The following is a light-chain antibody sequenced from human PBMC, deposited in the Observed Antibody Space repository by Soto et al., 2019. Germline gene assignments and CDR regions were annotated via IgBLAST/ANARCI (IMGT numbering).Light chain of an antibody. Sequence: DIQMTQSPSSLSASIGDTVTITCRASQHISNFVNWYQQRPGTAPKLLIYAASTLHPGVPSRFSGVGFGKDFTLTINSLQPDDFVTYFCQQSSSTPYTFGQVTRLEI. CDR2: AAS. V-gene: IGKV1-39*01. CDR1: QHISNF. CDR3: QQSSSTPYT. J-gene: IGKJ2*01.